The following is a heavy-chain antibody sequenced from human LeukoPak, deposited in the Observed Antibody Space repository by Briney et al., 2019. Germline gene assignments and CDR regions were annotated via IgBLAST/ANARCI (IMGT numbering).Heavy chain of an antibody. J-gene: IGHJ4*02. CDR3: AKGGAARAYFDY. CDR2: ISWNSGSI. D-gene: IGHD6-6*01. Sequence: PGRSLRLSCAASGFTFDDYAMHWVRHAPGKGLEWVSGISWNSGSIGYADSVKGRFTISRDNAKNSLYLQMNSLRAEDMALYYCAKGGAARAYFDYWRQGTLVTVSS. CDR1: GFTFDDYA. V-gene: IGHV3-9*03.